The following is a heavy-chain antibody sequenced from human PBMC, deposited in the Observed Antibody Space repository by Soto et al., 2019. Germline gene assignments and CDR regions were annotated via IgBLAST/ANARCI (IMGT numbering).Heavy chain of an antibody. V-gene: IGHV3-64D*06. D-gene: IGHD3-3*01. J-gene: IGHJ4*02. CDR3: VKDRGFLEWFLMA. CDR1: GFTFSSYA. CDR2: ISSNGGST. Sequence: TGGSLRLSCSAPGFTFSSYAMHWVRQAPGKGLEYVSAISSNGGSTYYADSVKGRFTISRDNSKNTLYLQMSSLRAEDTAVYYCVKDRGFLEWFLMAWGQGTLVTVSS.